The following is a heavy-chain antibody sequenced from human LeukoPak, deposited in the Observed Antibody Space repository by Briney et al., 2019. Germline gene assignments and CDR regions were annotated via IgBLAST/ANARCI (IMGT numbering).Heavy chain of an antibody. V-gene: IGHV3-33*01. J-gene: IGHJ4*02. CDR3: ARREYYSDLNYFEY. Sequence: PGGSLRLSCAESGFTFSNYCMHWVRQAPGKGLEWVSFIWSDGSNKYYADSVKGRFTISRDNSKNTLYLQMNSLRAEDTAVYYCARREYYSDLNYFEYWGQGTLVTVSS. CDR2: IWSDGSNK. D-gene: IGHD4-17*01. CDR1: GFTFSNYC.